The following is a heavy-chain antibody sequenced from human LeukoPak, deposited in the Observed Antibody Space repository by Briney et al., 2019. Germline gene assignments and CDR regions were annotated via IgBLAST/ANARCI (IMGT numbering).Heavy chain of an antibody. D-gene: IGHD6-19*01. Sequence: GGSLRLSCAASGFTFDDYGMSWVRQAPGKGLEWVSGINWNGGSTGYADSVKGRFTISRDNAKNMLYLQMNSLRAEDTAVYYCARGRGLGELAVASFDSWGQGTLVTVSS. J-gene: IGHJ4*02. V-gene: IGHV3-20*04. CDR3: ARGRGLGELAVASFDS. CDR2: INWNGGST. CDR1: GFTFDDYG.